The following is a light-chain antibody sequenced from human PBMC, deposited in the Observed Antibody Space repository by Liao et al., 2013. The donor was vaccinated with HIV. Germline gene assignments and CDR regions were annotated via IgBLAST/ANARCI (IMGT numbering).Light chain of an antibody. CDR2: YDS. CDR1: NIGSKS. J-gene: IGLJ3*02. CDR3: QAWDSSWV. V-gene: IGLV3-21*01. Sequence: SYVLTQPPSVSVAPGKTARITCGGNNIGSKSVHWYQQKPGQAPVLVIYYDSDRPSGIPERFSGSNSGNTATLTISGTQAMDEADYYCQAWDSSWVFGGGTKLTVL.